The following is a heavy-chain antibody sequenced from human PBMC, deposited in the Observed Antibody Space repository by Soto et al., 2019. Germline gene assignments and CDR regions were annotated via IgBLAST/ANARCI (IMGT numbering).Heavy chain of an antibody. Sequence: PSEALSLTCAVPGASRIGSYSYWAWPRQSPGKGREWIGSVFYTGCTSSNPSLESRFSVSVDTSKSQCSLRLSAVTAADTAVYESGASQKGYNWNCFGHWGQGARGIVAS. D-gene: IGHD1-20*01. CDR2: VFYTGCT. J-gene: IGHJ4*02. CDR1: GASRIGSYSY. V-gene: IGHV4-39*01. CDR3: GASQKGYNWNCFGH.